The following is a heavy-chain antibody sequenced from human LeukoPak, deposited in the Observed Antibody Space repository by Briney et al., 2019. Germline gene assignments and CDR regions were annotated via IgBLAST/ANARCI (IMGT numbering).Heavy chain of an antibody. CDR2: TNPNSGDT. D-gene: IGHD5-18*01. V-gene: IGHV1-2*02. CDR3: TRGGYSYAVDY. Sequence: ASVKVSCKASGYTFTGKCMHWVRQAPGQGLEWMGWTNPNSGDTKYAQKFRGRVTMTRDTSISTAYMELSRLTSDDTAVYYCTRGGYSYAVDYWGQGTLVTVSS. J-gene: IGHJ4*02. CDR1: GYTFTGKC.